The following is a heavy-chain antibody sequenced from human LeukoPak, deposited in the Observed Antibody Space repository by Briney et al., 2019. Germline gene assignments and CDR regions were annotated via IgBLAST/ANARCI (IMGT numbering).Heavy chain of an antibody. CDR1: GFTFNTYS. J-gene: IGHJ4*02. D-gene: IGHD3-22*01. CDR2: ISSSSNFI. V-gene: IGHV3-21*01. Sequence: PGGSLRPSCAASGFTFNTYSMNWVRQAPGKGLEWVSSISSSSNFIFYADSMKGRFTISRDNAKNSLFLQMNSLRADDTAVYYCARDLSGRDSSGYYRSFDCWGQGTLVTVSS. CDR3: ARDLSGRDSSGYYRSFDC.